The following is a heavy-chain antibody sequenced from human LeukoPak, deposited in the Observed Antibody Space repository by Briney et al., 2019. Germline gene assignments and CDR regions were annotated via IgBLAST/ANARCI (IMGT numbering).Heavy chain of an antibody. J-gene: IGHJ4*02. CDR3: VRDLGVGGSWPLDF. D-gene: IGHD2-15*01. V-gene: IGHV4-39*07. Sequence: PSETLSLTCVVSGASVSTTSCLWGWVRQTPGKGLEWIGSISYTRSSYYNPSLNSRVTMSLDPAKNHFSLRMTSLTAADTAVYYCVRDLGVGGSWPLDFWGPGTVVIVSS. CDR1: GASVSTTSCL. CDR2: ISYTRSS.